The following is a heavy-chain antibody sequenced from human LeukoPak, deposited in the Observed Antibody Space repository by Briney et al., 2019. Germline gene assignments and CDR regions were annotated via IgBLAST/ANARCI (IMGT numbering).Heavy chain of an antibody. J-gene: IGHJ4*02. Sequence: GASVKVSCKTSGYTFTSYYMHWVRQAPGQGLEWMGIINPSGGSTSYAQKFQGRVTMTRDTSTSTVYMELSSLRSEDTAMYYCARHFEEGYCSGGSCYIDYWGQGTLVTVSS. D-gene: IGHD2-15*01. CDR2: INPSGGST. CDR1: GYTFTSYY. V-gene: IGHV1-46*01. CDR3: ARHFEEGYCSGGSCYIDY.